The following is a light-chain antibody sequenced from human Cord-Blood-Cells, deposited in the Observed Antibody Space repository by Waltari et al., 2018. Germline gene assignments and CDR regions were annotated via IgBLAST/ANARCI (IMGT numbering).Light chain of an antibody. V-gene: IGKV4-1*01. J-gene: IGKJ4*01. Sequence: DIVMTQSPDSLAVSLGERATINCKSSQSVLYSSNNKNYLAWYQQKPGQPPKLLIYWAYTRESGVPDRFSGSGSGTDFTLTISNLQAEDVAVYYCQQYYSTPTFGGGTKVEIK. CDR2: WAY. CDR1: QSVLYSSNNKNY. CDR3: QQYYSTPT.